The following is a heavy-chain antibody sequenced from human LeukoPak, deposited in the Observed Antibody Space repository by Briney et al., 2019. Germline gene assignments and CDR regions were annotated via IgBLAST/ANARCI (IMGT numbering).Heavy chain of an antibody. Sequence: PGGSLRLSCAASGFTFSRYWMHWVRQASGKGLVWVSRINSDGSSTSYADSVKGRFTISRDNAKNTLYLQMNSLRAEDTAVYYCATLYCGGDCSYWGQGTLVTVSS. J-gene: IGHJ4*02. D-gene: IGHD2-21*02. CDR1: GFTFSRYW. CDR2: INSDGSST. CDR3: ATLYCGGDCSY. V-gene: IGHV3-74*01.